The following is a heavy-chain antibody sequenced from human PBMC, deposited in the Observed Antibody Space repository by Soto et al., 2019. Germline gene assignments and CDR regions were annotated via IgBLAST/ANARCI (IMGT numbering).Heavy chain of an antibody. CDR1: GFTFSSYV. Sequence: GGSLRLSCAASGFTFSSYVMHWVRQAPGKGLEWVAHISSDGNNKYYADSVKGRFTISRDNFKNSLYLQMSSLRADDTAVYYCAKGPPHSGYDPSPSGPLDYWGQGTLVTVSS. D-gene: IGHD5-12*01. J-gene: IGHJ4*02. V-gene: IGHV3-30*18. CDR2: ISSDGNNK. CDR3: AKGPPHSGYDPSPSGPLDY.